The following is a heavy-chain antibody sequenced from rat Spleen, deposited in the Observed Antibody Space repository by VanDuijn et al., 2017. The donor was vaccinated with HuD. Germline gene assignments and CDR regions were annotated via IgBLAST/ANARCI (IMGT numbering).Heavy chain of an antibody. D-gene: IGHD4-3*01. CDR3: ARHNSGYGVMDA. CDR1: GFTFSDYN. Sequence: EVQLVESGGGIVQPGRSLKLSCAASGFTFSDYNMAWVRQAPKKGLEWVATISYDGSSTYYRDSVKGRFTISRDNAKSTLYLQMDSLRSEDTATYYCARHNSGYGVMDAWGQGASVTVSS. V-gene: IGHV5-7*01. J-gene: IGHJ4*01. CDR2: ISYDGSST.